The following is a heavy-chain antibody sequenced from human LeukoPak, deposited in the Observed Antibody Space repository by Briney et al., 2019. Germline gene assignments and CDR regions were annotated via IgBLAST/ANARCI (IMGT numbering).Heavy chain of an antibody. CDR2: INPHSGGT. V-gene: IGHV1-2*02. CDR3: SRVGGDSGRGWDPADY. CDR1: GYTFTGYY. J-gene: IGHJ4*02. Sequence: GASVKVSCKASGYTFTGYYMHWVRQAPGQGLEWMGWINPHSGGTKYAQQFQGRVTMTRDTSISIAYMELFRLSSDDTAVYYCSRVGGDSGRGWDPADYWGQGTLVSVSS. D-gene: IGHD4-17*01.